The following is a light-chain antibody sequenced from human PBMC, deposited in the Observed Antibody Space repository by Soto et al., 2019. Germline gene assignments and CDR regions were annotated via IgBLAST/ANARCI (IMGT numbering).Light chain of an antibody. Sequence: QSVLTQPPSVSGAPGQRVTISCTGTNSNIGARYDVHWYQQVSGTAPKLLIYDNIHRPSGVPDRFSGSKSGTSASLAITGLQAEDEADYYCQSFDTGLGVVVFGGGTMLTVL. V-gene: IGLV1-40*01. CDR1: NSNIGARYD. J-gene: IGLJ2*01. CDR3: QSFDTGLGVVV. CDR2: DNI.